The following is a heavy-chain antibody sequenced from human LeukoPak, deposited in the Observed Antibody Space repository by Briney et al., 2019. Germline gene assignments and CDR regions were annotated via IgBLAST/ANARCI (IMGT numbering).Heavy chain of an antibody. Sequence: GGSLRLSCAASGFTFSSYSRNWFRQAPGKGLEWVSSISSSSSYIYYADSVKGRFTISRGNAKNSLYLQMNSLRAEDTAVYYCARVRLRSGAFDIWGQGTMVTVSS. CDR3: ARVRLRSGAFDI. V-gene: IGHV3-21*01. D-gene: IGHD4-17*01. J-gene: IGHJ3*02. CDR1: GFTFSSYS. CDR2: ISSSSSYI.